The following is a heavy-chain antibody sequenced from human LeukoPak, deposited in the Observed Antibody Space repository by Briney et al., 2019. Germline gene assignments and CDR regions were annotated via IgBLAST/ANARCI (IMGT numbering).Heavy chain of an antibody. J-gene: IGHJ3*02. D-gene: IGHD3-3*01. Sequence: KSSETLSLTCAVYGGSFSGYYWSWIRQPPGKGLEWVGEINRSGSTNYNPSLKSRVTISVGTSKNQFSLKLSSVTAADTAVYYCARALYDFWSGFLDDAFDIWGQGTMVTVSS. V-gene: IGHV4-34*01. CDR2: INRSGST. CDR1: GGSFSGYY. CDR3: ARALYDFWSGFLDDAFDI.